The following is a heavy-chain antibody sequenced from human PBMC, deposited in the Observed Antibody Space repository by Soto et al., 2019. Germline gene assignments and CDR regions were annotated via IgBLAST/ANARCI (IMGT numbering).Heavy chain of an antibody. CDR1: GGSFSGYY. Sequence: SXTLSLTCAVYGGSFSGYYWSWIRQPPGKGLEWIGEINHSGSTNYNPSLKSRVTISVDTSKNQFSLKLSSVTAADTAVYYCARKGLRFLKRAFDYWGQGTLVTVSS. V-gene: IGHV4-34*01. CDR2: INHSGST. CDR3: ARKGLRFLKRAFDY. J-gene: IGHJ4*02. D-gene: IGHD3-3*01.